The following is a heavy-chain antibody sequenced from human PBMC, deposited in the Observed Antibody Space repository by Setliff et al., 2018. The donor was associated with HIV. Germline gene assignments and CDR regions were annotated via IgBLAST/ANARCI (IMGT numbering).Heavy chain of an antibody. V-gene: IGHV3-7*03. D-gene: IGHD3-22*01. CDR2: IKQDGSEK. CDR3: ARVKYDSSGYLSYMDV. CDR1: GGSISSYY. Sequence: ETLSLTCTVSGGSISSYYWSWIRQPPGKGLEWVANIKQDGSEKYYVDSVKGRFTISRDNAKNSLYLQMNSLRVEDTALYYCARVKYDSSGYLSYMDVWGKGTTVTVSS. J-gene: IGHJ6*03.